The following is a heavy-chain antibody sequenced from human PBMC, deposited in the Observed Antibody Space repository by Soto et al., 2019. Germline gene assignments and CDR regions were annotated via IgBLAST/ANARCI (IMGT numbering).Heavy chain of an antibody. J-gene: IGHJ4*02. CDR1: GFTFTGFA. CDR3: AGVTGFYGSGEIDY. Sequence: QVQLVESGGGVVQPGRSLRLSCAASGFTFTGFAMYWVRQAPGKGLEWVAVTSFDGSNEYYADFVEGRFTISRDNSKNTLYLQMNSLRPEDTAVYYCAGVTGFYGSGEIDYWGQGTLVTVSS. CDR2: TSFDGSNE. V-gene: IGHV3-30-3*01. D-gene: IGHD3-10*01.